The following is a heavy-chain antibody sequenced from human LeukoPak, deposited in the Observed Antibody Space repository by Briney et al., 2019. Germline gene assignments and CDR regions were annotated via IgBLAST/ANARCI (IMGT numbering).Heavy chain of an antibody. CDR1: GGTFSSYA. V-gene: IGHV1-69*04. CDR2: IIPILGIA. Sequence: ASVKVSCKASGGTFSSYAISWVRQAPGQGLEWMGRIIPILGIANYAQKFQGRVTITADKSTSTAYMELSSLRSEDTAVYYCARDGAYSYGYAYFDYWGQGTLVTVS. J-gene: IGHJ4*02. CDR3: ARDGAYSYGYAYFDY. D-gene: IGHD5-18*01.